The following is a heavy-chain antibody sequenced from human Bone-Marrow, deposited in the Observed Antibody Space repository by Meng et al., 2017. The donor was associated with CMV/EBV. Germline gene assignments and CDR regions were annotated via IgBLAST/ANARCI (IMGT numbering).Heavy chain of an antibody. D-gene: IGHD2-2*01. J-gene: IGHJ3*02. CDR2: ISAYNGNT. CDR3: ARSNIVVVPAGTHAFDI. V-gene: IGHV1-18*04. CDR1: GYTFTGYY. Sequence: ASVKVSCKASGYTFTGYYMHWVRQAPGQGLEWMGWISAYNGNTNYAQKLQGRVTMTTDTSTSTAYMELRSLRSDDTAVYYCARSNIVVVPAGTHAFDIWGQGTMFTVSS.